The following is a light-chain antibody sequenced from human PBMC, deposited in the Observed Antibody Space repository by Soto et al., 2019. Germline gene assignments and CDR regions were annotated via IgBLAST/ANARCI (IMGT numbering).Light chain of an antibody. J-gene: IGKJ5*01. Sequence: EIVLTQSPATLSLSPGERATLSCRASQSVSTYLAWYQQKPGQAPSLLIYDASNRATGIPARFSGSGSGTDVTLTISSLEPEDFAVYYCQQRSNWPSITFGQGTRLEIK. CDR3: QQRSNWPSIT. CDR2: DAS. CDR1: QSVSTY. V-gene: IGKV3-11*01.